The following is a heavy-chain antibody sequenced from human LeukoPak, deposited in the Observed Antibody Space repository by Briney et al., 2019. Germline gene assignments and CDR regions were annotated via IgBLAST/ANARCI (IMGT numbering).Heavy chain of an antibody. D-gene: IGHD1-1*01. CDR1: GFTFSSYS. J-gene: IGHJ4*02. CDR2: ISSSSSTI. CDR3: ARVGGARYRPSFDY. V-gene: IGHV3-48*04. Sequence: GGSLRLSCAASGFTFSSYSMNWVRQAPGKGLEWVSYISSSSSTIYYADSVKGRFTISRDNAKNSLYLQMNSLRAEDTAVYYCARVGGARYRPSFDYWGQGTLVTVSS.